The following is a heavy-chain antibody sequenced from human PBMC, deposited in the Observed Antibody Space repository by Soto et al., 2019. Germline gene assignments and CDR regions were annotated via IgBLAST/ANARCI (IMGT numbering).Heavy chain of an antibody. J-gene: IGHJ3*01. Sequence: QITVKGSGPTLVKPTQTLTLTCTLSGISLSTSGVGLGWIRQTPGKALEWLALVYWNDVKHYSPSLESRLTITKATAKHQPILTMTNVDPVDTATYYCARGLATLPFFAFDFWGHGTVVTVAS. D-gene: IGHD1-1*01. CDR2: VYWNDVK. CDR1: GISLSTSGVG. V-gene: IGHV2-5*01. CDR3: ARGLATLPFFAFDF.